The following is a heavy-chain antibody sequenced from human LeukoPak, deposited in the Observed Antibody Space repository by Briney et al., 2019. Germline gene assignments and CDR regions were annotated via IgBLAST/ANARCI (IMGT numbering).Heavy chain of an antibody. J-gene: IGHJ6*02. CDR3: ARRGGSGSYYSSHYYYYYGMDV. CDR2: MNPNSGNT. Sequence: ASVKVSCKASGYTFTSYDINWVRQATGQGLEWMGWMNPNSGNTGYAQKFQGRVTMTRNTSISTAYMELSSLRSEDTAVYYCARRGGSGSYYSSHYYYYYGMDVWGQGTTVTVSS. CDR1: GYTFTSYD. D-gene: IGHD3-10*01. V-gene: IGHV1-8*01.